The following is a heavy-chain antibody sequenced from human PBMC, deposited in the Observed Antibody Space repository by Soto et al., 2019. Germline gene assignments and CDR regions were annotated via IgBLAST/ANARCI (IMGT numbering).Heavy chain of an antibody. D-gene: IGHD3-3*01. CDR2: IRRSGGTT. CDR1: GFTFSSYA. CDR3: AKVYNDFWGGYYPPTAFDY. Sequence: GVSLRLSCAASGFTFSSYAMSCVRQAPGKWLEWVSAIRRSGGTTYSAESVKGRFTIARDNSKNTLYLQMNSLRAEHTAVYYCAKVYNDFWGGYYPPTAFDYWGQGTLVTVSS. J-gene: IGHJ4*02. V-gene: IGHV3-23*01.